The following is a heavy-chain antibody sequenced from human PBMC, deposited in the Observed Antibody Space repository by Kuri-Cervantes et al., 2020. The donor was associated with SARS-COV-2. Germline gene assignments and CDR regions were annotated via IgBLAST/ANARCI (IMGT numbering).Heavy chain of an antibody. Sequence: SETLSLTCTVSGGSISSGDYYWSWICQPPGKGLEWIGYIYYSGSTYYNPSLKSRVTISVDTSKNQFSLKLSSVTAADTAVYYCARAGTIFGVFIQNFDYWGQGTLVTVSS. D-gene: IGHD3-3*01. V-gene: IGHV4-30-4*01. CDR3: ARAGTIFGVFIQNFDY. J-gene: IGHJ4*02. CDR2: IYYSGST. CDR1: GGSISSGDYY.